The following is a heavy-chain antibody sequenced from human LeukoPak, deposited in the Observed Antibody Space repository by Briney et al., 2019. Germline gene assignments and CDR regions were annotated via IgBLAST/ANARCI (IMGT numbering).Heavy chain of an antibody. J-gene: IGHJ3*02. Sequence: NPGGSLRLSCGASGFTFSRYTMNWVRQAPGKGLEWVASISTSSIYKYYGDPVKGRFTISRDNSRNSAYLQMDSLSPEDTAVYYCARAPVIFGSGTQDAFDIWGQGTMVTVSS. CDR2: ISTSSIYK. D-gene: IGHD3-10*01. V-gene: IGHV3-21*01. CDR1: GFTFSRYT. CDR3: ARAPVIFGSGTQDAFDI.